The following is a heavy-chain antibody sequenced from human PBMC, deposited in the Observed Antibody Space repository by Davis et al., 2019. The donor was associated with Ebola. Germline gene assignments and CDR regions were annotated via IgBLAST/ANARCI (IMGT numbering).Heavy chain of an antibody. CDR3: ARLPAAILLFDY. Sequence: PSETLSLTCAVYGGSLNNYYWSWIRQPPGKGLEWIGEITHSGSTNYKPSLKSRVTISVDTSKNQFSLKLSSVTAADTALYYCARLPAAILLFDYWGQGSLVTVSS. CDR2: ITHSGST. J-gene: IGHJ4*02. CDR1: GGSLNNYY. V-gene: IGHV4-34*01. D-gene: IGHD2-2*02.